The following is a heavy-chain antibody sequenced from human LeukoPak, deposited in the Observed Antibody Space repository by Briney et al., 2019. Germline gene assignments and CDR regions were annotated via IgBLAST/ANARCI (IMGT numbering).Heavy chain of an antibody. CDR1: GYSISSAYY. J-gene: IGHJ6*03. CDR2: IHYSGST. D-gene: IGHD2-15*01. Sequence: SETLSLTCSVSGYSISSAYYWGWIRQPPGKGLEWIATIHYSGSTYYNPSLKSRVTISVDKSKKQFSLKLTSVTAADTAVYYCARASCSGGSCYMKGYYYYYYMDVWGKGTTVTVSS. CDR3: ARASCSGGSCYMKGYYYYYYMDV. V-gene: IGHV4-38-2*02.